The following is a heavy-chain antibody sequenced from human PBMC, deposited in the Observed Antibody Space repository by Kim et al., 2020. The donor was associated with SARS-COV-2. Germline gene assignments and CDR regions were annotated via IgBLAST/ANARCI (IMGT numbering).Heavy chain of an antibody. CDR3: ARRGSGEDDAFDI. Sequence: YNPSLKSRLTISVDTSKTQFSLRLSSVTAADTAVYYCARRGSGEDDAFDIWGQGTMVTVSS. V-gene: IGHV4-59*08. J-gene: IGHJ3*02. D-gene: IGHD3-16*01.